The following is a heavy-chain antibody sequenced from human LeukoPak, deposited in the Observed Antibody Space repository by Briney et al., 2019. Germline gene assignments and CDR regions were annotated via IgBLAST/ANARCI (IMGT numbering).Heavy chain of an antibody. CDR1: GFTFSSYA. V-gene: IGHV3-23*01. Sequence: GGSLRLSCAASGFTFSSYAMSWVRQAPGKGLEWVSAISGSGGSTYYADSVKGRFTISRDNSKNTLYLQMNSLRAEDTAVYYCAKDANTYYDFWSGYYTDPYYFDYWSQGTLVTVSS. D-gene: IGHD3-3*01. J-gene: IGHJ4*02. CDR2: ISGSGGST. CDR3: AKDANTYYDFWSGYYTDPYYFDY.